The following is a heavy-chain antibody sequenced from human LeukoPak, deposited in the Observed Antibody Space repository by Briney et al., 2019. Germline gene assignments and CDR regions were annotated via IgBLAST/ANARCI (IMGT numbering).Heavy chain of an antibody. D-gene: IGHD2-21*01. CDR3: ARVRGGDTRGLDY. CDR2: INSDGSST. Sequence: PGGSLRLSCAASGFTFSSYWMHWVRQAPGKGLVWVSRINSDGSSTNYADSVKGRLTISRDNAKNTLYLQMNSLRADDTAVYYCARVRGGDTRGLDYWGQGALVTVSS. V-gene: IGHV3-74*01. CDR1: GFTFSSYW. J-gene: IGHJ4*02.